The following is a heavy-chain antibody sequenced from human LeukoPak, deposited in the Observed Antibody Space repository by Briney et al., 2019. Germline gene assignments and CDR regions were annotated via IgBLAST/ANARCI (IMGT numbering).Heavy chain of an antibody. V-gene: IGHV3-33*01. D-gene: IGHD1-7*01. J-gene: IGHJ4*02. Sequence: PGRSLRLSCAASGFPFSSYGMHWVRQAPGKGLEWVAVIWSYGNNKYYADSVKGRFTISRDNSKNTLFLQMDSLRAEDTAVYYCARLGPSNWNYDYWGQGTLVTVSS. CDR1: GFPFSSYG. CDR3: ARLGPSNWNYDY. CDR2: IWSYGNNK.